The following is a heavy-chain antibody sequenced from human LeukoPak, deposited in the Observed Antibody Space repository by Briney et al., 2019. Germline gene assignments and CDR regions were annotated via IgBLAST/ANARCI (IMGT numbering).Heavy chain of an antibody. V-gene: IGHV3-74*01. D-gene: IGHD2/OR15-2a*01. CDR2: IRSDGSDT. Sequence: GGSLRLSCAASGFTFSDTWMHWVRQAPGKGLVWVSCIRSDGSDTRYAESVKGRFTISRDNAKNTLYLQMNSLRAEDTAVYYCARDWFHAIDYWGQGTLVTVSS. CDR1: GFTFSDTW. J-gene: IGHJ4*02. CDR3: ARDWFHAIDY.